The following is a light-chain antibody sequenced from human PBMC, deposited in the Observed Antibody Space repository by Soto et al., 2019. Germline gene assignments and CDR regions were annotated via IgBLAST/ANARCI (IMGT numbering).Light chain of an antibody. CDR2: EVS. V-gene: IGLV2-14*01. J-gene: IGLJ2*01. CDR1: SSDVGGYNY. Sequence: QSVLTQPASVSGSPGQSITISCTGTSSDVGGYNYVSWYQQHPGKAPKLMIFEVSNRPSGVSHRFSGSKSGNTASLTISGLQAEDEADYYCSSYTSSSPRVFGGGTKLTVL. CDR3: SSYTSSSPRV.